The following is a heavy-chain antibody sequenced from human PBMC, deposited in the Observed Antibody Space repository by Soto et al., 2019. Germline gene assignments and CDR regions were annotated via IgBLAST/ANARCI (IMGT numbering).Heavy chain of an antibody. CDR1: GFTFEVSA. V-gene: IGHV3-9*01. D-gene: IGHD6-19*01. CDR2: ISWNSGSI. J-gene: IGHJ4*02. CDR3: AQAGSSGLAPVDS. Sequence: PSGSLRLSCAASGFTFEVSAMHWVRQAPGKGLEWVSGISWNSGSIGYADSVKGRFTISRDNAKNSLYLQMNSLRDEDTALYYSAQAGSSGLAPVDSWGQGTLVTVSS.